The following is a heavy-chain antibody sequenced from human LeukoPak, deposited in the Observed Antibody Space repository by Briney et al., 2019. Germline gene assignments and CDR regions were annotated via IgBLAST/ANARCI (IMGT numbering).Heavy chain of an antibody. D-gene: IGHD3-10*01. CDR3: ARAGSSIIYRGAFDI. J-gene: IGHJ3*02. CDR2: INHSGST. CDR1: GDSISSNSYY. V-gene: IGHV4-39*07. Sequence: LETLSLTCTVSGDSISSNSYYWSWIRQPPGKGLEWIGEINHSGSTNYNPSLKSRVTISVDTSKNQFSLKLSSVTAADTAVYYCARAGSSIIYRGAFDIWGQGTMVTVSS.